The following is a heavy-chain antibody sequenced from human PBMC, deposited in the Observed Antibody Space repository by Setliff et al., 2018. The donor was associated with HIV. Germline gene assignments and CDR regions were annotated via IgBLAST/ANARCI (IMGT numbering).Heavy chain of an antibody. V-gene: IGHV3-66*02. Sequence: LRLSCTASGFTVSRNYMSWVRQAPGKGLEWVSVIYTGGSTSYADSVKGRFTISRDNSKNALYLQMNSLRVEDTAVYFCATRGRAYYYDSSGYFDYWGQGALVTVS. CDR1: GFTVSRNY. D-gene: IGHD3-22*01. CDR3: ATRGRAYYYDSSGYFDY. CDR2: IYTGGST. J-gene: IGHJ4*02.